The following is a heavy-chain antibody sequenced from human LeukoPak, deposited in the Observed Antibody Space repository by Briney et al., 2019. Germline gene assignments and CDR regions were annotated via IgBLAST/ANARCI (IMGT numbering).Heavy chain of an antibody. V-gene: IGHV1-46*01. D-gene: IGHD2-2*01. Sequence: GASVKVSCKASGYTFTDYYMHWVRQAPGQGLEWMGIINPSSGDTTYAQKFPGRVTMTRDTSTSTVYMELSSLRSEDTAVYYCATEKYCSRTSCSGSFDYWGQGTLVTVSS. CDR1: GYTFTDYY. CDR2: INPSSGDT. CDR3: ATEKYCSRTSCSGSFDY. J-gene: IGHJ4*02.